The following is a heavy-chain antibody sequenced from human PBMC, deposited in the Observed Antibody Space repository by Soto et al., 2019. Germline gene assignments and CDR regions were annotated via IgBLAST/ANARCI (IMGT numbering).Heavy chain of an antibody. CDR2: IDPSDSYT. CDR1: GYSFTSYW. D-gene: IGHD3-3*01. J-gene: IGHJ6*02. CDR3: AKQGPLYYDFWSGYYYYYYYGMDV. V-gene: IGHV5-10-1*01. Sequence: GESLKISCKGSGYSFTSYWISWVRQMPGKGLEWMGRIDPSDSYTNYSPSFQGHVTISADKSISTAYLQWSSLKASDTAMYYCAKQGPLYYDFWSGYYYYYYYGMDVWRQGTTVTVSS.